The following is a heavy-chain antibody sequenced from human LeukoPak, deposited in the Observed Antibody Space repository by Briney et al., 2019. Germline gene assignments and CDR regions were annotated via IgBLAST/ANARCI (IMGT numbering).Heavy chain of an antibody. Sequence: PGRSLRLSCAASGFTFSSYAMHWVRQAPGKGLEWVAVISYDGSNKYYADSVKGRFTISRDNSKNTLYLQMNGLRAEDTAVYYCARDHQTIVVVPAAIGDYWGQGTLVTVSS. V-gene: IGHV3-30-3*01. J-gene: IGHJ4*02. CDR1: GFTFSSYA. CDR2: ISYDGSNK. CDR3: ARDHQTIVVVPAAIGDY. D-gene: IGHD2-2*01.